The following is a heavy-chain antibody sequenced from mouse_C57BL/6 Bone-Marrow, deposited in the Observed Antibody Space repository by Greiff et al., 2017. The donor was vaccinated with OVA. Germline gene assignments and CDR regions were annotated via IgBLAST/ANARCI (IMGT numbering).Heavy chain of an antibody. CDR2: ILPGSGST. CDR3: ARSREIYDDYDVDY. V-gene: IGHV1-9*01. J-gene: IGHJ2*01. D-gene: IGHD2-4*01. CDR1: GYTFTGYW. Sequence: QVQLQQSGAELMKPGASVKLSCKATGYTFTGYWIEWVKQRPGHGLEWIGEILPGSGSTNYNEKFKGKATFTADTSSNTAYMQLSSRTTEDAAIDDCARSREIYDDYDVDYWGQGTTLTVSS.